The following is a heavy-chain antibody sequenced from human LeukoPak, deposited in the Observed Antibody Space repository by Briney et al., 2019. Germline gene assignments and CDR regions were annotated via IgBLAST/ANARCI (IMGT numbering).Heavy chain of an antibody. CDR2: IYYSGST. D-gene: IGHD3-22*01. V-gene: IGHV4-59*08. CDR3: ARVESGYISDYYMDV. J-gene: IGHJ6*03. Sequence: SETLSLTCTVSGGSISSYYWSWIRQPPGKGLEWIGYIYYSGSTNYNPSLKSRVTISVDTSKNQFSLKLSSVTAADTAVYHCARVESGYISDYYMDVWGKGTTVTVSS. CDR1: GGSISSYY.